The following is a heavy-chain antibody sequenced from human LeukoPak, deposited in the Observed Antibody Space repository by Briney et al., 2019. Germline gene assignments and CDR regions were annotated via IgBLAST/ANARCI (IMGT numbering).Heavy chain of an antibody. CDR3: ARGPYSYDSSGAFDI. CDR1: GGSFSGYY. V-gene: IGHV4-34*01. J-gene: IGHJ3*02. CDR2: VHYSGSI. D-gene: IGHD3-22*01. Sequence: PSETLSLTCAVYGGSFSGYYWAWIRQPPGKGLEWIGSVHYSGSIYYNPSLKSRATLSLDTSKNQFSLKLSSVTAADTAVYFCARGPYSYDSSGAFDIWGQGTMVTVSS.